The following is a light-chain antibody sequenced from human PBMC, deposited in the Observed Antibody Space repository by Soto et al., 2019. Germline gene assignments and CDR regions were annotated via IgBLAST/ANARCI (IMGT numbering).Light chain of an antibody. CDR2: WAS. CDR3: QQYFSFPWT. J-gene: IGKJ1*01. V-gene: IGKV4-1*01. Sequence: DIVMTQSPDSLAVSLGERATINCKSSQSVLYSSNNKNYLAWYQQRPGQPPNLLIYWASTRESGVPDRFSGSGSGTDFTLPISSLQAEDVAIYYCQQYFSFPWTFGQGTKGEIK. CDR1: QSVLYSSNNKNY.